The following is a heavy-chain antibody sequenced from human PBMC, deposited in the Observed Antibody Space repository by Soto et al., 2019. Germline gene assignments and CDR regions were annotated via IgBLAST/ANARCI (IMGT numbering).Heavy chain of an antibody. J-gene: IGHJ6*03. V-gene: IGHV4-39*01. D-gene: IGHD3-3*01. CDR3: ALDFWSGYYSNYYMDV. Sequence: QLQLQESGPGLVKPSETLSLTCTVSGGSISSSSYYWGWIRQPPGKGLEWIGSIYYSGSTYYNPSLKRRVTISVDTSKNQFSLKLSSVTAADTAVYYCALDFWSGYYSNYYMDVWGKGTTVTVSS. CDR1: GGSISSSSYY. CDR2: IYYSGST.